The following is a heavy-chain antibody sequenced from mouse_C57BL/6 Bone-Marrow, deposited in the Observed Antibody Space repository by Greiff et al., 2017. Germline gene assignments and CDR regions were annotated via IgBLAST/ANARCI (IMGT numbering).Heavy chain of an antibody. CDR3: ARRGEYDYGYAMDY. V-gene: IGHV1-58*01. Sequence: EVQLQQSGAELVRPGSSVTMSCTTSGYTFTSYGINWVKQRPGPGLEWIGYIYIGNGYTAYNEKFKGKATLTSDTSSSTAYMQLSSLTSEDSAIYFCARRGEYDYGYAMDYWGQGTSVTVSS. J-gene: IGHJ4*01. CDR1: GYTFTSYG. D-gene: IGHD2-4*01. CDR2: IYIGNGYT.